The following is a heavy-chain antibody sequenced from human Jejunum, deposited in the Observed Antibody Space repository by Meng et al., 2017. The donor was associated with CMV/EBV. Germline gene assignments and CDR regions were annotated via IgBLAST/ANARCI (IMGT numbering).Heavy chain of an antibody. J-gene: IGHJ4*02. CDR3: AKYDIVVVPASRPDY. Sequence: GFPFSSYAMSWVRPAPGKGLEWVSAISGSGGSTYYADSVKGRFTISRDNSKNTLYLQMNSLRAEDTAVYYCAKYDIVVVPASRPDYWGQGTLVTVSS. V-gene: IGHV3-23*01. CDR2: ISGSGGST. D-gene: IGHD2-2*01. CDR1: GFPFSSYA.